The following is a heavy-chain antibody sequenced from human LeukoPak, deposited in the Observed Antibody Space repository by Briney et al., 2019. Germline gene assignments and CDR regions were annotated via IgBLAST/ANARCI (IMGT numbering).Heavy chain of an antibody. J-gene: IGHJ3*02. CDR1: GFTFCSSA. CDR3: ARESIMRVGRQSDAFDI. Sequence: GGSLRLSCAASGFTFCSSAMGWVRQAPGKGLEGVLAISNNGGYTYYADSVQGRFTISRDNAKNTLHLQMNSLRVEDTAVYYCARESIMRVGRQSDAFDIWGQGIMVTVSS. CDR2: ISNNGGYT. D-gene: IGHD3-22*01. V-gene: IGHV3-23*01.